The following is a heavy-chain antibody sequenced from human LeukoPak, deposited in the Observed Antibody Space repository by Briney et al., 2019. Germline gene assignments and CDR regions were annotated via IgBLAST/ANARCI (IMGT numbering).Heavy chain of an antibody. CDR1: GYTFTGYY. D-gene: IGHD3-22*01. Sequence: ASVKVSCKASGYTFTGYYMHWVRQAPGQGLEWMGWINPNSGGTNYAQKFQGRVTMTRDTSISTAYMELSRLRSDDAAVYYCATAKADYYDSIYFDYWGQGTLVTVSS. J-gene: IGHJ4*02. CDR3: ATAKADYYDSIYFDY. V-gene: IGHV1-2*02. CDR2: INPNSGGT.